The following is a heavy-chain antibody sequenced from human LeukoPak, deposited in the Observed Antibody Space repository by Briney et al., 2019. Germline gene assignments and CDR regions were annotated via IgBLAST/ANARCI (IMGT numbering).Heavy chain of an antibody. J-gene: IGHJ6*02. CDR3: ARVPNFWSGYYTAYYYYGMDV. V-gene: IGHV1-18*01. CDR2: ISAYIGNT. Sequence: ASVKVSCKASGYTFTSYGISWVRQAPGQGLEWMGWISAYIGNTNYAQKLQGRVTMTTDTSTSTAYMELRSLRSDDTAVYYCARVPNFWSGYYTAYYYYGMDVWGQGTTVTVSS. CDR1: GYTFTSYG. D-gene: IGHD3-3*01.